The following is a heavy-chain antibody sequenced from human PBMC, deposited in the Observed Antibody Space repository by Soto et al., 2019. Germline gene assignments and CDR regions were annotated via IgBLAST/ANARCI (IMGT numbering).Heavy chain of an antibody. J-gene: IGHJ4*02. CDR2: INPGGSIT. Sequence: GGSLRLSCAASGFTFSSYWMHWVRQAPGKGLVWFSRINPGGSITAYADSVKGRFTFSRDNAKNTLYLQMNTLRGDDTALYYCARVPTGKYGVWNYWGQGTLVTVSS. D-gene: IGHD2-8*01. V-gene: IGHV3-74*01. CDR1: GFTFSSYW. CDR3: ARVPTGKYGVWNY.